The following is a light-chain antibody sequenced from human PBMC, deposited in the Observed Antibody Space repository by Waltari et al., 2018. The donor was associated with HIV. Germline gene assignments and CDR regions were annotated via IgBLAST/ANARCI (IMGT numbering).Light chain of an antibody. CDR1: NIGSKS. J-gene: IGLJ3*02. CDR3: QVWDSSSDDWV. CDR2: YDS. Sequence: SYVLAQPPSVSVAPGQTARITRGGDNIGSKSVHWYQQKPGQAPLLVVYYDSDRPSGIPERFSGSNSGNTATLTISRVEAGDEADYYCQVWDSSSDDWVFGGGTKVTVL. V-gene: IGLV3-21*02.